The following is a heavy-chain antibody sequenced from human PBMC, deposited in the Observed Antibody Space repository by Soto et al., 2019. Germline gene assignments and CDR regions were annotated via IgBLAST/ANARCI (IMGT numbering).Heavy chain of an antibody. CDR2: IYHSGRT. V-gene: IGHV4-31*03. CDR3: ARWVEVSLDYFDS. Sequence: SETLSLTCTVSGGSISNGYYYWSWVRQNPGKGLEWIGHIYHSGRTYYNPSLKSRVTISVDTSMNQFSLNLSSMTAADTAVYYCARWVEVSLDYFDSWGQGTPVTVSS. J-gene: IGHJ4*02. D-gene: IGHD2-15*01. CDR1: GGSISNGYYY.